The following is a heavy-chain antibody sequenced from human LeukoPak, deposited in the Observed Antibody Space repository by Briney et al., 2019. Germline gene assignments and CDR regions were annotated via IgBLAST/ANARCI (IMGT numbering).Heavy chain of an antibody. Sequence: SVKVSCKASGGTFSSYAISWVRQAPGQGLEWMGGIIPIFGTANYAQKFQGRVTITADESTSTAYMELSRLRSDDTAVYYCAAVPLRFLEWLAFDYWGQGTLVTASS. D-gene: IGHD3-3*01. V-gene: IGHV1-69*13. J-gene: IGHJ4*02. CDR3: AAVPLRFLEWLAFDY. CDR2: IIPIFGTA. CDR1: GGTFSSYA.